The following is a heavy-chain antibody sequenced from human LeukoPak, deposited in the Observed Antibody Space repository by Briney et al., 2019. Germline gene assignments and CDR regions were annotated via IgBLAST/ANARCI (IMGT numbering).Heavy chain of an antibody. D-gene: IGHD1-26*01. CDR2: ISGSGGST. Sequence: GGSLRLSCAASGFTFSSYAMSWVRQAPGKGLEWVSAISGSGGSTYYADSVKGRFTISRDNSKNTLYLQMNSLRAEDTAVYYCAKDLGGSYWSYYFDYWGQGTLVTVSS. CDR1: GFTFSSYA. CDR3: AKDLGGSYWSYYFDY. J-gene: IGHJ4*02. V-gene: IGHV3-23*01.